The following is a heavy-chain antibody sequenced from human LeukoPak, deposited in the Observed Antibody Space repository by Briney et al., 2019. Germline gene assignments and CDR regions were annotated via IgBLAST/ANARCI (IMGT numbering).Heavy chain of an antibody. Sequence: SVKVSRKASGGTFSSYAISWVRQAPGQGLEWMGGIIPIFGTANYAQKFQGRVTITTDESTSTAYMELSSLRSEDTAVYYCARALRIFGVDISPHPFDPWGQGTLVTVSS. V-gene: IGHV1-69*05. CDR3: ARALRIFGVDISPHPFDP. D-gene: IGHD3-3*01. CDR2: IIPIFGTA. CDR1: GGTFSSYA. J-gene: IGHJ5*02.